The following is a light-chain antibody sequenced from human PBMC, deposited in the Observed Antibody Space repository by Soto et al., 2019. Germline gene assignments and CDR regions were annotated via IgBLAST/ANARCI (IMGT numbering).Light chain of an antibody. CDR1: QTARNNY. V-gene: IGKV3-20*01. J-gene: IGKJ4*01. CDR3: QQFSSYPLT. CDR2: DAS. Sequence: EFVLTQSPGTLSLSPGERATLSCRASQTARNNYLAWYQQKPGQAPKLLIYDASSRATGIPDRFSGGGSGTDFILTISRLEPEDFAVYYCQQFSSYPLTFGGGTKVDI.